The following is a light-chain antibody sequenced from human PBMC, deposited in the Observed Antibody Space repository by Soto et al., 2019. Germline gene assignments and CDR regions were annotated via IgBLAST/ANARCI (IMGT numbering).Light chain of an antibody. CDR3: SSYTSSSTYV. CDR2: DVS. Sequence: QSALTQPASVSGSPGRSIAISCTGTSSDVGGYDYVSWYQQHPGKAPKVMIYDVSNRPSGVSNRFSGSKSGNTASLTISGLQAEDEADYYCSSYTSSSTYVFGTGTKVTVL. CDR1: SSDVGGYDY. J-gene: IGLJ1*01. V-gene: IGLV2-14*01.